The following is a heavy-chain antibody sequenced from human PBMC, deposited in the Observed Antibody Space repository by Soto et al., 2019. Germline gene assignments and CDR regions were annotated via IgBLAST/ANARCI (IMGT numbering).Heavy chain of an antibody. CDR2: ISYDGSNK. V-gene: IGHV3-30*03. CDR3: AMTYYYDSSGPNGFDP. Sequence: QVQLVESGGGVVQPGRSLRLSCAASGFTFSSYGMHWVRQAPGKGLEWVAVISYDGSNKYYADSVKGRFTISRDNSKNPLYLQMNRLRAEDTAVYYCAMTYYYDSSGPNGFDPWGQGTLVTVSS. CDR1: GFTFSSYG. J-gene: IGHJ5*02. D-gene: IGHD3-22*01.